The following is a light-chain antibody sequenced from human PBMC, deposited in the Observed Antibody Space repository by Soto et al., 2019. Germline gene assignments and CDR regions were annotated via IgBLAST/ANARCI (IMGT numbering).Light chain of an antibody. CDR3: QQYGSSPWT. CDR2: DAS. CDR1: QSISSN. V-gene: IGKV3-20*01. Sequence: VMTQSPATLSVSPGERATRSCRASQSISSNLAWYQQKPGQAPRLLIYDASSRATGIPDRFSGGGSGTDFTLTISRLEPEDFAVYYCQQYGSSPWTFGQGTKVDIK. J-gene: IGKJ1*01.